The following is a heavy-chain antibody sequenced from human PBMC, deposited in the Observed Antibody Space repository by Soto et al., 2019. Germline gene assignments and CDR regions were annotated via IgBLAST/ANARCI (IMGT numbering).Heavy chain of an antibody. CDR3: ARHESTGSSGYFEGTFDY. CDR1: GGYISGGYYS. V-gene: IGHV4-30-2*01. D-gene: IGHD3-22*01. CDR2: IYNSGST. Sequence: SETLSLTCAVSGGYISGGYYSWSWIRQPPGKGLEWIGFIYNSGSTYYNSSLKSRVTISVDRSKNHFFLNLTSVTAADTAVYYCARHESTGSSGYFEGTFDYWGQGTLVTSPQ. J-gene: IGHJ4*02.